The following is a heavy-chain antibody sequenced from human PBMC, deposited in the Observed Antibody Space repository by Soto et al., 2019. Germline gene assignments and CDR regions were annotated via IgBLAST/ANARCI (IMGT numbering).Heavy chain of an antibody. J-gene: IGHJ4*02. V-gene: IGHV3-33*01. CDR3: ARDHSGYDSPLDF. Sequence: GESLQISCAASGFTFSSYGMHWVRQAPGKGLEWVAVIWYDGSNKYYADSVKGRFTISRDNSKNTLYLQMNSLRAEDTAVYYCARDHSGYDSPLDFWGQGTLVTVS. CDR1: GFTFSSYG. CDR2: IWYDGSNK. D-gene: IGHD5-12*01.